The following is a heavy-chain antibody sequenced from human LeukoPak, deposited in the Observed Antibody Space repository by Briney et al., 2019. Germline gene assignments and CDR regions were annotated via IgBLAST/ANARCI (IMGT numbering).Heavy chain of an antibody. CDR3: ARGLPQTLTYYDYVWGSYRHTGYDY. J-gene: IGHJ4*02. CDR2: MNPNSGNT. D-gene: IGHD3-16*02. Sequence: GASVKVSCKASGYTFTSYDINWVRQATGQGLEWMGWMNPNSGNTGYAQKFQGRVTMTRNTSISTAYMELSSLRSEDTAVYYCARGLPQTLTYYDYVWGSYRHTGYDYWGQGTLVTVPS. CDR1: GYTFTSYD. V-gene: IGHV1-8*01.